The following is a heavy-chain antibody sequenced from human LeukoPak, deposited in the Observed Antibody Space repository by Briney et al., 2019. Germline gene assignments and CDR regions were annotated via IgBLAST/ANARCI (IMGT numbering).Heavy chain of an antibody. CDR3: ARDGQLYCSGGSCYFMDY. V-gene: IGHV3-48*04. CDR1: GFTFSSYS. CDR2: ISSSGSTI. D-gene: IGHD2-15*01. Sequence: GGSLRLSCAASGFTFSSYSMNWVRQAPGKGLEWVSYISSSGSTIYYADSVKGRFTISRDNAKNSLYLRMNSLRAEDTAVYYCARDGQLYCSGGSCYFMDYWGQGTLVTVSS. J-gene: IGHJ4*02.